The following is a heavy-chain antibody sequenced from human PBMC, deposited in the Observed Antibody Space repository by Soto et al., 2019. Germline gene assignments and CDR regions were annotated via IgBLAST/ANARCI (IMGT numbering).Heavy chain of an antibody. V-gene: IGHV4-31*03. D-gene: IGHD3-3*01. CDR2: IYYSGST. CDR1: GGSISSGGYY. CDR3: ARGVERSGYYRTEKSAYYYYYMDV. Sequence: PSETLSLTCTVSGGSISSGGYYWSWIRQHPGKGLEWIGYIYYSGSTYYNPSLKSRVTISVDTSKNQFSLKLSSVTAADTAVYYCARGVERSGYYRTEKSAYYYYYMDVWGKGTTVTVSS. J-gene: IGHJ6*03.